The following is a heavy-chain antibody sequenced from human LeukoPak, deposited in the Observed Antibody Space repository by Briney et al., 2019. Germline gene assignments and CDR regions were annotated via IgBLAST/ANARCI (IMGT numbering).Heavy chain of an antibody. CDR2: IYHSGST. V-gene: IGHV4-38-2*02. D-gene: IGHD2-2*01. CDR3: ARGIVVVPAAISAFDY. Sequence: PSETLSLTCTVSGYSISSGYYWGWIRQPPGKGLEWIGSIYHSGSTYYNPSLKSRVTISVDTSKNQFSLKLSSVTAADTAVYYCARGIVVVPAAISAFDYWGQGTLVTVSS. CDR1: GYSISSGYY. J-gene: IGHJ4*02.